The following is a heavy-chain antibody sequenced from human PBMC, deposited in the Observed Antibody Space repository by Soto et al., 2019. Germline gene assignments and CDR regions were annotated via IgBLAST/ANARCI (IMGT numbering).Heavy chain of an antibody. CDR1: GFTFRGSA. V-gene: IGHV3-73*02. Sequence: VQLVESGGGLVQPGGSLKLSCATSGFTFRGSAIHWVRLASGKGLEWAGRIRSSANSFATAYGASVEGRFTISRDDSKNTAYLQMNSLKSEDTAVYYCTRRDDFGTYEPHFWGQGTQVTVSS. J-gene: IGHJ4*02. CDR3: TRRDDFGTYEPHF. D-gene: IGHD4-4*01. CDR2: IRSSANSFAT.